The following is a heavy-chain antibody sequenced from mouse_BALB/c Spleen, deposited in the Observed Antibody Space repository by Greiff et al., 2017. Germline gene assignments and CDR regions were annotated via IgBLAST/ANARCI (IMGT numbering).Heavy chain of an antibody. CDR1: GYSITSGYS. J-gene: IGHJ2*01. Sequence: EVHLVESGPDLVKPSQSLSLTCTVTGYSITSGYSWPWIRQFPGNKLEWMGSIHYSGSTNYNPSLKSRISITRDTSKNQFFLQLNSVTTEDTATYYGARNYYGYRDYFDYWGEGTTRTVSS. D-gene: IGHD1-2*01. CDR3: ARNYYGYRDYFDY. CDR2: IHYSGST. V-gene: IGHV3-1*02.